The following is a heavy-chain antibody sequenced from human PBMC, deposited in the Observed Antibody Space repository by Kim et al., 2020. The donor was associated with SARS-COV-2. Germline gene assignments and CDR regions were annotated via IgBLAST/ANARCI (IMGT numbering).Heavy chain of an antibody. V-gene: IGHV4-61*05. J-gene: IGHJ4*02. D-gene: IGHD2-8*01. Sequence: GATNYDPSLKSRVTILVDKSKNHFSLTLSSVTAADTAVYYCAKNGVYYFDNWGQGTLVTVSS. CDR2: GAT. CDR3: AKNGVYYFDN.